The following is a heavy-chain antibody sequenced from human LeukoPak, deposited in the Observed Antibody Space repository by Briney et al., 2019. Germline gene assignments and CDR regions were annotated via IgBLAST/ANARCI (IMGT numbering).Heavy chain of an antibody. CDR1: GGSFSGYY. Sequence: SETLSLTCAVYGGSFSGYYWSWIRQPPGKGLEWIAEINHSGSTNYNPSLKSRVTISVDTSKNQFSLKLSSVTAADTAVYYCARTGHSSGWYLVGEYFQHWGQGTLVTVSS. CDR3: ARTGHSSGWYLVGEYFQH. D-gene: IGHD6-19*01. CDR2: INHSGST. V-gene: IGHV4-34*01. J-gene: IGHJ1*01.